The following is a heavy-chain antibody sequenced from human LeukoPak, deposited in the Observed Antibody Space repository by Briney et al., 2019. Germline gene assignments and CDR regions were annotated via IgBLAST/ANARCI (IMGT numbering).Heavy chain of an antibody. D-gene: IGHD3-22*01. CDR3: AKAPYYDSSGSALDY. Sequence: GGSLRLSCAASGFIFSSYAMSWVRQAPGKGLEWVSAISGSGGTTYYADSVKGRFTISRDNSKNTLYLQMNILRREDTTVYYCAKAPYYDSSGSALDYWGQGTLVTVSS. V-gene: IGHV3-23*01. J-gene: IGHJ4*02. CDR2: ISGSGGTT. CDR1: GFIFSSYA.